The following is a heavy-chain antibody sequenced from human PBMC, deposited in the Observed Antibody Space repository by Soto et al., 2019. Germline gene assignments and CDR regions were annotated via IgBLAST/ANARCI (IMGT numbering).Heavy chain of an antibody. CDR2: ISYDGSNK. CDR3: ARSLVVVTARRGSRYYYYGMDV. V-gene: IGHV3-30-3*01. D-gene: IGHD2-21*02. CDR1: GFTFSSYA. Sequence: GGSLRLSCAASGFTFSSYAMHWVRQAPGKGLEWVEVISYDGSNKYYADSVKGRFTISRDNSKNTLYLQMNSLRAEDTAVYYCARSLVVVTARRGSRYYYYGMDVWGQGTTVTVSS. J-gene: IGHJ6*02.